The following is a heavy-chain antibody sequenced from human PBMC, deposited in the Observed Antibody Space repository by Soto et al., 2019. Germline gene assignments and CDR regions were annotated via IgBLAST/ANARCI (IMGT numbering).Heavy chain of an antibody. D-gene: IGHD3-22*01. CDR2: VAHDGSKT. Sequence: QVQLVESGGGVVQPGRSLRLTCAASGFTFSSNGMHWVRQAPGKGLECVALVAHDGSKTYYGDSVRGRFTTARDHSENTLYMQINGLRAEDTAVYYCARWVGGSMYDNSGKYDSWGQGTLVTVSS. CDR1: GFTFSSNG. V-gene: IGHV3-30*03. CDR3: ARWVGGSMYDNSGKYDS. J-gene: IGHJ5*01.